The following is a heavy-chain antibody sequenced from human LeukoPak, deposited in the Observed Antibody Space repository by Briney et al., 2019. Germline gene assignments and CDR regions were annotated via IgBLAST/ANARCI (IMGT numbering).Heavy chain of an antibody. CDR1: GGSLSSYY. CDR3: ARLRDCSSTSCPLDY. CDR2: IYYSGST. J-gene: IGHJ4*02. V-gene: IGHV4-59*01. Sequence: SETLSLTCTVSGGSLSSYYWSWIRQPPGKGLEWIGYIYYSGSTNYNPSLKSRVTISVDTSKNQFSLKLSSVTAADTAVYYCARLRDCSSTSCPLDYWGQGTLVTVSS. D-gene: IGHD2-2*01.